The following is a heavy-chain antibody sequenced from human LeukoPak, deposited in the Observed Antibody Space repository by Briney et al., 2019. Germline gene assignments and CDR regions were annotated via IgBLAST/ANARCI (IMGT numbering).Heavy chain of an antibody. CDR1: GGSFSGYY. CDR2: INHRGST. V-gene: IGHV4-34*01. D-gene: IGHD6-13*01. CDR3: ARHGGLGSSSKDFDY. Sequence: SETLSLTCVVYGGSFSGYYWSWTRQSPGKGLEWIGEINHRGSTNYNPSLKRRVTISLDTSKNQFSLKLSSVTAADTAVYYCARHGGLGSSSKDFDYWGQGTLVTVSS. J-gene: IGHJ4*02.